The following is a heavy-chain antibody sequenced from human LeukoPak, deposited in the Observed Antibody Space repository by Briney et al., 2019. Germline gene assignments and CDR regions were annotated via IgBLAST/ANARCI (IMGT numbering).Heavy chain of an antibody. CDR3: ARQSSDCSFFY. CDR2: INHSGST. CDR1: GGSFSGYY. J-gene: IGHJ4*02. V-gene: IGHV4-34*01. D-gene: IGHD2-21*02. Sequence: PSETLSLTCAVYGGSFSGYYWSWIRQPPGKGLEWIGEINHSGSTNYNPSLKSRVTISVDTSKNQFSLKLSSVTAADTAVYYCARQSSDCSFFYWGQGTLVTVSS.